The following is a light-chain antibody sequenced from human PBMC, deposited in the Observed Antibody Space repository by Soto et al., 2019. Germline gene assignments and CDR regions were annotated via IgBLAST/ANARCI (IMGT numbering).Light chain of an antibody. J-gene: IGKJ4*01. CDR1: QTVRNNY. CDR2: DAS. CDR3: QQFSSYPLT. Sequence: VLTQSPGTLSLSPGERATLSCRASQTVRNNYLAWYQQKPGQAPRLLIYDASSRATGIPDRFSGGGSGTDFTLTISRMEPEDFALYYCQQFSSYPLTFGGGTKVAIK. V-gene: IGKV3-20*01.